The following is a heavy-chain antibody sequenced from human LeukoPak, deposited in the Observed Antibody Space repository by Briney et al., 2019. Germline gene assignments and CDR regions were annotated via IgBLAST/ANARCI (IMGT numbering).Heavy chain of an antibody. J-gene: IGHJ3*02. CDR3: ARGYRFCGGDCSGGAFDI. V-gene: IGHV4-59*06. Sequence: PSETLSLTCTVSGGSISSYYWSWIRQHPGKGLEWIGYIYYSGSTYYNPSLKSRVTISVDTSKNKFSLKLSSVTAADTAVYYCARGYRFCGGDCSGGAFDIWGQGTMVTVSS. CDR1: GGSISSYY. D-gene: IGHD2-21*02. CDR2: IYYSGST.